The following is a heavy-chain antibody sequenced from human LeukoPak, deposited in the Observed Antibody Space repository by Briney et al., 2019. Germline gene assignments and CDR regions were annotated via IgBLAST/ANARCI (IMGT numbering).Heavy chain of an antibody. J-gene: IGHJ3*02. V-gene: IGHV4-59*12. CDR1: GGSISSYY. Sequence: SETLSLTCTVSGGSISSYYWSWIRQPPGKGLEWIGYIYYSGSTNYNPSLKSRVTISVDRSKNQFSLKLSPVTAADTAVYYCARASNYYDSSGYYPGADAFDIWGQGTMVTVSS. CDR2: IYYSGST. CDR3: ARASNYYDSSGYYPGADAFDI. D-gene: IGHD3-22*01.